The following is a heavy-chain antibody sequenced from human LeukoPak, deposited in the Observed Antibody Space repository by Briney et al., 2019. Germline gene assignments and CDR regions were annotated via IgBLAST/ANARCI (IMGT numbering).Heavy chain of an antibody. Sequence: SETLSLTCTVSGGSISSYYWSWIRQPPGKGLEWIGSIYHSGSTYYNPSLKSRVTISVDTSKNQFSLKLSSVTAADTAVYYCARDSGGSYPYYFDYWGQGTLVTVSS. J-gene: IGHJ4*02. CDR3: ARDSGGSYPYYFDY. CDR1: GGSISSYY. V-gene: IGHV4-38-2*02. D-gene: IGHD1-26*01. CDR2: IYHSGST.